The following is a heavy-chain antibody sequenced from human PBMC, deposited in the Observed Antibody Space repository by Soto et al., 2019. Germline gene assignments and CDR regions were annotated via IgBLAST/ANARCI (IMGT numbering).Heavy chain of an antibody. J-gene: IGHJ5*02. CDR2: TYYRSKWYN. D-gene: IGHD6-13*01. CDR3: ARVPRAAAGWSWFDP. V-gene: IGHV6-1*01. Sequence: SQTLSLTCAISGDSVSSNSAAWNWIRQSPSKGLEWLGRTYYRSKWYNDYAVSVKSRITINPDTSKNQFSLQLNSVTPEDTAVYYCARVPRAAAGWSWFDPWGQGTLVTVSS. CDR1: GDSVSSNSAA.